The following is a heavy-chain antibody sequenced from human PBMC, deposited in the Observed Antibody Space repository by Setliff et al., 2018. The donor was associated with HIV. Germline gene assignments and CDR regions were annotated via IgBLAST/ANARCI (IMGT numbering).Heavy chain of an antibody. D-gene: IGHD5-18*01. J-gene: IGHJ6*03. CDR2: IYVGDTT. Sequence: GGSLRLSCAVSGFTFSNAWMSWVRQAPGKGLEWVSVIYVGDTTYYADSVKGRFTISRDNSKNTLYLQMNSLRAEDTAVYYCARDQWGYSYGYYYYYYMDVWGKGTTVTV. CDR3: ARDQWGYSYGYYYYYYMDV. CDR1: GFTFSNAW. V-gene: IGHV3-66*02.